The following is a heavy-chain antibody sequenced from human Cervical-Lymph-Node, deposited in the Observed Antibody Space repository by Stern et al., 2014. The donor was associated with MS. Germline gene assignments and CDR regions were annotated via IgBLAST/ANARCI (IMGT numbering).Heavy chain of an antibody. CDR2: IIPIFGTP. CDR1: GDTFSSYA. V-gene: IGHV1-69*01. J-gene: IGHJ6*02. CDR3: ASPFTVTVGAMDV. D-gene: IGHD4-17*01. Sequence: QVQLVQSGAGVKKPGSSVKVSCKASGDTFSSYAINWVRQAPGQGLEWMGGIIPIFGTPNYAQKFQGRVTITADDSTSTAYLELNSLRSEDTAVYYCASPFTVTVGAMDVWGQGTTVTVSS.